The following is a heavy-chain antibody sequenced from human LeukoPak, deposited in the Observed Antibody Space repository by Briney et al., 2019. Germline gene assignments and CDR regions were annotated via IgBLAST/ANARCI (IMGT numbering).Heavy chain of an antibody. CDR3: ARIRTTVTTSDY. CDR1: GFTFSSYE. D-gene: IGHD4-17*01. J-gene: IGHJ4*02. V-gene: IGHV3-48*03. CDR2: ISSSGSTI. Sequence: PGGSLRLSCAASGFTFSSYEMNWVRQAPGKGLERVSYISSSGSTIYYADSLEGRFTISRDNSKNSLYLQMNSLRAEDTAVYYCARIRTTVTTSDYWGQGTLVTVSS.